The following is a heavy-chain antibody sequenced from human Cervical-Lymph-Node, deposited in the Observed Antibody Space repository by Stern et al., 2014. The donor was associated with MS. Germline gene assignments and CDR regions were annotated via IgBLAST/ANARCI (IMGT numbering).Heavy chain of an antibody. V-gene: IGHV4-59*01. CDR2: IYYNENT. D-gene: IGHD5-24*01. CDR1: GGSISSYY. J-gene: IGHJ6*02. CDR3: ARGSGINYYYYGMDV. Sequence: QVQLQESGPGLVKPSETLSLTCTVSGGSISSYYWSWIRQPPGKGLEWIGYIYYNENTNYNPSLKSRVTISVDTSKNQFSLKLSSVTAADTAVYYCARGSGINYYYYGMDVWGQGTTVTVSS.